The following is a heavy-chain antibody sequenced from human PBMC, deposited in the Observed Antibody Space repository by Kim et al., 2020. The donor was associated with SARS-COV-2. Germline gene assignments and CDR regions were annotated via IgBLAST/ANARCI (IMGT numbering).Heavy chain of an antibody. J-gene: IGHJ6*02. D-gene: IGHD3-10*01. V-gene: IGHV3-74*01. CDR2: INSDGSST. CDR1: GFTFSSYW. Sequence: GGSLRLSCAVSGFTFSSYWMHWVRQAPGKGLVWVSRINSDGSSTSYADSVKGRFTISRDNAKNTLYLQMNSLRAEDTAVYYCAREFVWFGELLPYYYYYYGIDVWGQGTTVTVSS. CDR3: AREFVWFGELLPYYYYYYGIDV.